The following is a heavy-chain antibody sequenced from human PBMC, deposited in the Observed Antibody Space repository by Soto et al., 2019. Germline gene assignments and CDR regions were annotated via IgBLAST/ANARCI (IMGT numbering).Heavy chain of an antibody. CDR1: GGKFSTFA. CDR3: ARGVSSDGPTDDYVNWPPLL. CDR2: IIPLFGEA. V-gene: IGHV1-69*01. D-gene: IGHD1-1*01. J-gene: IGHJ4*02. Sequence: QVQLVQSGAEVKRPGSSVKVSCKASGGKFSTFAINWVRQAPGHGLEWMGGIIPLFGEANYARKFQGRVTPTSDESTTTAFMELRRLRSDDTAVYYCARGVSSDGPTDDYVNWPPLLWGPGTRITVTS.